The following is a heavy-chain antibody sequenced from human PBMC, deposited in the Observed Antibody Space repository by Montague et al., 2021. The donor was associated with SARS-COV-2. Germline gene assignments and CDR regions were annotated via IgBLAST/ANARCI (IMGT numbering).Heavy chain of an antibody. CDR1: GGSVSRISSH. CDR3: ARFYGSSFDY. J-gene: IGHJ4*02. V-gene: IGHV4-39*01. D-gene: IGHD4-17*01. Sequence: SETLSLTCTVSGGSVSRISSHWGWIRQPPGKGLEYIGSFYYAGGTQYNPSLKSRVTTSVDTSNDQFSLKMNSVTAADTAVYFCARFYGSSFDYWGQGTLVTVSS. CDR2: FYYAGGT.